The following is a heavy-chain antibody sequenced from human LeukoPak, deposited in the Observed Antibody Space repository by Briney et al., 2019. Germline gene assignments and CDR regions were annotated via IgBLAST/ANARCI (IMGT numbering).Heavy chain of an antibody. Sequence: GTSLRLSCAASGFTFSTYGMHWVRQAPGKGLEWVAVIWNDGSNKYYADSVKGRFTISRDNSKNTLYLQMNSLRAEDTAVYYCARGGYSGAWYGFDYWGQGTLVTVSS. CDR3: ARGGYSGAWYGFDY. CDR2: IWNDGSNK. D-gene: IGHD6-19*01. CDR1: GFTFSTYG. J-gene: IGHJ4*02. V-gene: IGHV3-33*01.